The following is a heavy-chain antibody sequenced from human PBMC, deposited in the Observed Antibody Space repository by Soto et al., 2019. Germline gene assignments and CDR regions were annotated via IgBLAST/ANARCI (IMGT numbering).Heavy chain of an antibody. CDR3: AKKGRDGYNSFDY. D-gene: IGHD5-12*01. CDR2: INTSGGNT. CDR1: GFTFTSYA. V-gene: IGHV3-23*01. J-gene: IGHJ4*02. Sequence: ESVGGLVQPGGSLRLSCAASGFTFTSYAMSWVRQAPGKGLEWVSGINTSGGNTYYADSVKGRFTISRDNSKNTLYLQMNSLRAEDTAVYYCAKKGRDGYNSFDYWGQGTLVTVSS.